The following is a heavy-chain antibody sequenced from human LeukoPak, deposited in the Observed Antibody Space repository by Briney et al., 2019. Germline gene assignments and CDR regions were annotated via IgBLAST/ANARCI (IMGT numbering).Heavy chain of an antibody. J-gene: IGHJ4*02. CDR2: ISSSGSTI. CDR1: GFTFRSYE. CDR3: ARYIGNYFDY. Sequence: PGGSLRLSCEDSGFTFRSYEMNWVRQAPGKGLEWVSYISSSGSTIYYADSVKGRFTISRDNAKNPLYLQMNSLRAEDTAVYYCARYIGNYFDYWGQGTLVTVSS. D-gene: IGHD1-14*01. V-gene: IGHV3-48*03.